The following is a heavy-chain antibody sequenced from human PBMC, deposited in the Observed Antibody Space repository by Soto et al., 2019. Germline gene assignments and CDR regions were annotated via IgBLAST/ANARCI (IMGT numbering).Heavy chain of an antibody. J-gene: IGHJ4*02. CDR1: GFTFSSFG. D-gene: IGHD6-13*01. CDR2: ISSGGSDK. CDR3: AKDADIGAAGYYFDY. Sequence: GGSLRLSCAASGFTFSSFGMHWVRQAPGKGLEWVAVISSGGSDKYYADSVKGRFTISRDNSRSTLYLQMNSLRAEDTAVYYCAKDADIGAAGYYFDYWGQGTLVTVSS. V-gene: IGHV3-30*18.